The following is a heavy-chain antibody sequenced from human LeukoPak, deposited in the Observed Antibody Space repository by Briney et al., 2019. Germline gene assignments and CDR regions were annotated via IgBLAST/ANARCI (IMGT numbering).Heavy chain of an antibody. CDR3: ARGLATGYYLLFDY. CDR1: GFTFSEHN. Sequence: LRLSCAASGFTFSEHNMHWVRQAPGKGLEWIGYIYHSGSTYYNPSLKSRVTISVDRSKNQFSLKLSSVTAADTAVYYCARGLATGYYLLFDYWGQGTLVTVSS. CDR2: IYHSGST. D-gene: IGHD3-9*01. J-gene: IGHJ4*02. V-gene: IGHV4-30-2*01.